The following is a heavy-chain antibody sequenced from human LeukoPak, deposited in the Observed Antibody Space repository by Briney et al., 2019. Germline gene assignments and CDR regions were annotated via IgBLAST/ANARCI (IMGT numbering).Heavy chain of an antibody. J-gene: IGHJ4*02. CDR2: VYFNGDT. V-gene: IGHV4-59*08. CDR3: ARQFGLMRSYRHLDH. CDR1: SGSISSYY. Sequence: PSETLSLTCSLSSGSISSYYWTWLREPPGKTLQWIGNVYFNGDTNFNPPPKSRVTISVDASNNQFHLKLTSVTAADTAVYYCARQFGLMRSYRHLDHWGPGILVTVS. D-gene: IGHD3/OR15-3a*01.